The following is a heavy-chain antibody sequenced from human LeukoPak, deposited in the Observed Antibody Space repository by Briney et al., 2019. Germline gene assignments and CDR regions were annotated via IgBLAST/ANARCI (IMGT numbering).Heavy chain of an antibody. CDR1: GGSISSGGYS. CDR2: IYHSGST. Sequence: PSETLSLTCAVSGGSISSGGYSWSWIRQPPGKGLEWIGYIYHSGSTYYNPSLKSRVTISVDRSKNQFSLKLSSVTAADTAVYYCARLKVRSGWVVDYWGQGTLVTVSS. J-gene: IGHJ4*02. V-gene: IGHV4-30-2*01. D-gene: IGHD6-19*01. CDR3: ARLKVRSGWVVDY.